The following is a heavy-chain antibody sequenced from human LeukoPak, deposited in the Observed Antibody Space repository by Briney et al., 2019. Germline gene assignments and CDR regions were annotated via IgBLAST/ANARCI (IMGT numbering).Heavy chain of an antibody. D-gene: IGHD2/OR15-2a*01. CDR3: TRGISYTMNI. CDR1: GSGFALVGAW. V-gene: IGHV3-74*01. CDR2: ISADGIRT. J-gene: IGHJ6*02. Sequence: GGSLRLSCAVSGSGFALVGAWMHWARQVPGRGPEWVSLISADGIRTTYADSVKGRFIISRDNAKNTLYLQMSSLRAEDTAVYYCTRGISYTMNIWGQGTTVTASS.